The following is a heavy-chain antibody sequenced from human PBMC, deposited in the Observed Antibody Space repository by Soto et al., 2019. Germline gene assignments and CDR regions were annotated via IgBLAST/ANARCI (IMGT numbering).Heavy chain of an antibody. V-gene: IGHV4-39*07. CDR3: ARRYGGNFDY. D-gene: IGHD1-26*01. J-gene: IGHJ4*02. CDR2: IYYSGST. CDR1: GGSISSSSYY. Sequence: SETLSLTCTVSGGSISSSSYYWAWVRQPPGKGLEWIGSIYYSGSTNYNPSLKSRVTISVDTSKNQFSLKVSSVTAADTAVYYCARRYGGNFDYWGQGTLVTVSS.